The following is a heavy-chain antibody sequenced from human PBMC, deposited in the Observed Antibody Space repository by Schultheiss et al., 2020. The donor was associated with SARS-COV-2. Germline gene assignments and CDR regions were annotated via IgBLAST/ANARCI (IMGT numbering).Heavy chain of an antibody. CDR1: GYTFTSYG. CDR2: ISAYNGNT. Sequence: ASVKVSCKASGYTFTSYGISWVRQAPGQGLEWMGWISAYNGNTNYAQKLQGRVTMTTDTSTSTAYMELRSLRSEDTAVYYCARESVDTAMVNYFDYWGQGTLVTVSS. D-gene: IGHD5-18*01. J-gene: IGHJ4*02. V-gene: IGHV1-18*01. CDR3: ARESVDTAMVNYFDY.